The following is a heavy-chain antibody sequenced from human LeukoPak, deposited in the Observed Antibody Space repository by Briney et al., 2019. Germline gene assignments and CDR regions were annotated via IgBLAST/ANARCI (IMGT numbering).Heavy chain of an antibody. D-gene: IGHD6-13*01. Sequence: PGGSLRLSCAASGFTFSDYYMSWIRQAPGKGLEWVSYISSSSSYTNYADSVKGRFTISRDNAKNSLYLQMNSLRAGDTAVYYCARPAVGRAAAGNRDYYFDYWGQGTLVTVSS. CDR1: GFTFSDYY. CDR2: ISSSSSYT. CDR3: ARPAVGRAAAGNRDYYFDY. J-gene: IGHJ4*02. V-gene: IGHV3-11*03.